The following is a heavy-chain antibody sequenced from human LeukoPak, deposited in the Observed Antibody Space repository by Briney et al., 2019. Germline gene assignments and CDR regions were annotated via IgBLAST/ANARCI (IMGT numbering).Heavy chain of an antibody. CDR3: ARLGFVVPAVIFDY. Sequence: GGSLRLYCAASGFTISSNYMSWVGQAPGKGLEGVSALYIGGSTYYADSVKGQFTISRDISKNTLYLQMSSLRAEDTAMYYCARLGFVVPAVIFDYWGQGTLVTVSS. J-gene: IGHJ4*02. CDR1: GFTISSNY. D-gene: IGHD2-2*02. V-gene: IGHV3-53*01. CDR2: LYIGGST.